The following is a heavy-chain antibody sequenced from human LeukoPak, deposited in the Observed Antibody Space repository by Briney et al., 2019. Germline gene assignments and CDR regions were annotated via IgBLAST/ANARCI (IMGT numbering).Heavy chain of an antibody. CDR1: GFTFSIYS. Sequence: GGSLRLSCAASGFTFSIYSMNWVRQAPGKGLEWVSSISNSGSYIYYAESVKGRFTISRDNAKNSLYLQMNSLRAEDTAVYYCARVGGPYGYYYYYTMDVWGQGTTVTVS. V-gene: IGHV3-21*01. CDR3: ARVGGPYGYYYYYTMDV. J-gene: IGHJ6*02. D-gene: IGHD3-10*01. CDR2: ISNSGSYI.